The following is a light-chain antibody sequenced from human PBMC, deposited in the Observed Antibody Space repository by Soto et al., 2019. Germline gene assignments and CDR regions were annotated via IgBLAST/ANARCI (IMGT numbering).Light chain of an antibody. CDR1: QGIRNH. Sequence: IQLTQSPSSLSASVGDRVTITCRASQGIRNHLAWYQQESGKAPKLLIYAASTLQSGVPSGFTGSEFGTNFTLTISSLQPEDFATYYCQQLNTYPPTFGGGTKVDIK. V-gene: IGKV1-9*01. J-gene: IGKJ4*01. CDR2: AAS. CDR3: QQLNTYPPT.